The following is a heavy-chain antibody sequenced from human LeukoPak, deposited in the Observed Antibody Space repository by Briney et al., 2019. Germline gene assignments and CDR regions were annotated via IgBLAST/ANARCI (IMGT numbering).Heavy chain of an antibody. D-gene: IGHD3-10*01. J-gene: IGHJ5*02. V-gene: IGHV1-46*01. Sequence: ASVKVSCKASGYTFTSYYMHWVRQAPGQGLEWMGIINPSGGSTSYAQKFQGRVTMTRGMSTSTVYMELSSLRSEDTAVYYCAREALWFGVRAKGFDPWGQGTLVTVSS. CDR1: GYTFTSYY. CDR2: INPSGGST. CDR3: AREALWFGVRAKGFDP.